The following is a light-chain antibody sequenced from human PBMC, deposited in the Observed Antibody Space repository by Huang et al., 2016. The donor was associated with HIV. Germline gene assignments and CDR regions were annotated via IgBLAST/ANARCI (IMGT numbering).Light chain of an antibody. V-gene: IGKV3-11*01. J-gene: IGKJ1*01. CDR3: QQRSNWPRTWT. CDR2: AAS. CDR1: QSVSSF. Sequence: EIVLTQSPATLSLSPGERATLSCRASQSVSSFLAWYQQKPGQAPRLLIYAASNRATGIPSRFSGSGSGTDFTLTISSLEPEDFAVYYCQQRSNWPRTWTFGQGTKVEIK.